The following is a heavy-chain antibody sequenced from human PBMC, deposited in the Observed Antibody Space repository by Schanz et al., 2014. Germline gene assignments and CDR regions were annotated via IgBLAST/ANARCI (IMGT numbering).Heavy chain of an antibody. CDR3: VRLDVHDY. V-gene: IGHV3-72*01. CDR2: ITNKPNNYNT. D-gene: IGHD3-16*01. Sequence: EVQLLESGGGLVRPGGSLRLSCLASGFTFSTTWMNWVRQAPGKGLEWVGRITNKPNNYNTEYAASVKGRFTISRDDSRNSLYLQMSSLKTEDTAVYYCVRLDVHDYWGQGTLVTVSA. CDR1: GFTFSTTW. J-gene: IGHJ4*02.